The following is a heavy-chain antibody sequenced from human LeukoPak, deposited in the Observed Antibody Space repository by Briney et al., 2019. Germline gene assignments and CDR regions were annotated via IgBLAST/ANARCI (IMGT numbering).Heavy chain of an antibody. J-gene: IGHJ3*02. CDR2: IYYSGST. CDR3: ARGGNGSSGIVVVTRLGLDI. V-gene: IGHV4-39*07. D-gene: IGHD3-22*01. CDR1: GGSISSSSYY. Sequence: SETLSLTCTVSGGSISSSSYYWGWIRQPPGQGLEWIGSIYYSGSTYYNPSLKSRVTISVDTSKNQFSLKLSSVTAADTAVYYCARGGNGSSGIVVVTRLGLDIWGQGTMVTVSS.